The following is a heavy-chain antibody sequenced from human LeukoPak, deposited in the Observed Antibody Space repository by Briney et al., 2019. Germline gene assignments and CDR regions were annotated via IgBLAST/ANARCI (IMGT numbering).Heavy chain of an antibody. J-gene: IGHJ4*02. CDR2: IRQDGSEK. CDR1: GFTFSSYW. D-gene: IGHD3-10*01. Sequence: GGSLRLSCAASGFTFSSYWMSWVRQAPGKGLEWVANIRQDGSEKYYVDSVKGRFTISRDNAKNSLYLQMNSLRAEDTAVYYCARCGSYYTFDYWGQGTLVTVSS. CDR3: ARCGSYYTFDY. V-gene: IGHV3-7*01.